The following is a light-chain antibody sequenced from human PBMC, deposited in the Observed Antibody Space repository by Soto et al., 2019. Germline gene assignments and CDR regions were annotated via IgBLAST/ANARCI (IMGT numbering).Light chain of an antibody. CDR3: QQYFNWPPYT. V-gene: IGKV3-15*01. CDR1: ESVSSN. Sequence: EIVLTQSPATLSVSPGDRDTLSCRASESVSSNVAWYQQKPGQTPRLLIYGASTRATGVPPRFSGSRSGTEFTLTISSLQSEDFAVYYCQQYFNWPPYTLGKGTKVDIK. CDR2: GAS. J-gene: IGKJ2*01.